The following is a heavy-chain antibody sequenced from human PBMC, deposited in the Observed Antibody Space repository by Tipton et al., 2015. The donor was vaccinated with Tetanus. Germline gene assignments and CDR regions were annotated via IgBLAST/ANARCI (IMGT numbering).Heavy chain of an antibody. CDR2: SYHSGQT. CDR1: GDSISSGHS. V-gene: IGHV4-30-2*01. CDR3: ARARRNDKTYWFDS. J-gene: IGHJ5*01. Sequence: LRLSCDVSGDSISSGHSWNWIRQPPGEGLEWIGFSYHSGQTFYKSSLKSRVTISVDRSKNHFSLKLSSVTAADTAVYYCARARRNDKTYWFDSWGQGTLVIVSS.